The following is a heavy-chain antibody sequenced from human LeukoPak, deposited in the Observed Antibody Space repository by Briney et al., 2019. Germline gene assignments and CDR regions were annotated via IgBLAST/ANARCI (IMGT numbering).Heavy chain of an antibody. V-gene: IGHV4-34*01. CDR3: ARGKVVVVPALYYYGMDV. CDR1: GGSFSGYY. D-gene: IGHD2-2*01. Sequence: SETLSLTCAVYGGSFSGYYWSWIRQPPGKGLEWIGEINHSGSTNYNPSLKSRVTISVDTSKNQFSLKLSSVTAADTAVYYCARGKVVVVPALYYYGMDVWGQGTTATVSS. CDR2: INHSGST. J-gene: IGHJ6*02.